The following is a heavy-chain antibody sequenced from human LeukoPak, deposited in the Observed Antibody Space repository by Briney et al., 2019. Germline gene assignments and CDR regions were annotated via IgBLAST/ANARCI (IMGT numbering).Heavy chain of an antibody. J-gene: IGHJ4*02. CDR3: AKDQPYYYDSSGYYYHGHFDY. CDR2: INWNGGST. D-gene: IGHD3-22*01. Sequence: GGSLRLSCAASGFTFDDYGMSWVRQAPGKGLEWVSGINWNGGSTGYADSVKGRFTISRDNSKNTLYLQMNSLRAEDTAVYYCAKDQPYYYDSSGYYYHGHFDYWGQGTLVTVSS. CDR1: GFTFDDYG. V-gene: IGHV3-20*04.